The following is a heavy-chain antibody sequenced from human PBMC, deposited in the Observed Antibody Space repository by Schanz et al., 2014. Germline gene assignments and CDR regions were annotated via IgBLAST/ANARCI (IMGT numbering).Heavy chain of an antibody. CDR1: GFTFSTCA. V-gene: IGHV3-30*02. D-gene: IGHD6-19*01. CDR2: IRYDGVNK. CDR3: AKAYSSGWYDLDY. J-gene: IGHJ4*02. Sequence: QVQLVESGGGVVQPGRSLRLSCAASGFTFSTCAMHWVRQAPGKGLEWVSFIRYDGVNKYYADSVKGRFTISRDNSKNTVYLQMNSLRTEDTAVYYCAKAYSSGWYDLDYWGQGTLVTVSS.